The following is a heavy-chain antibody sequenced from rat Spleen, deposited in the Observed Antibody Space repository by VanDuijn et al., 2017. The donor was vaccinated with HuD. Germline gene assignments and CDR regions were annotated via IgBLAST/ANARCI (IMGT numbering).Heavy chain of an antibody. J-gene: IGHJ2*01. Sequence: EVQLVESGGGLVQPGRSLKLSCAASGFTFSNYDMAWVRQAPTKGLEWIASISTGGGNTYYRDSVKGRFTISRDNAKNTQYLQMDSLRSEDTATYYCAREGDYYDGSYCLDYWGQGVMVTVSS. D-gene: IGHD1-12*02. CDR1: GFTFSNYD. CDR3: AREGDYYDGSYCLDY. CDR2: ISTGGGNT. V-gene: IGHV5S13*01.